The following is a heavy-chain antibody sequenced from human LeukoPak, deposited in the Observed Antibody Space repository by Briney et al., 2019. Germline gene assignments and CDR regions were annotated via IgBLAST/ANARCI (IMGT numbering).Heavy chain of an antibody. D-gene: IGHD6-13*01. Sequence: GGSLRPSCEVSGFTFTDYWMNWVRQAPGKGPEWVASIRRDGSEKTYVDSVKGRFTISRDNTKNSLSLQLNGLRAEDTAVYYCARDGTAAGLYFDLWGQGTLVTVSS. CDR3: ARDGTAAGLYFDL. CDR2: IRRDGSEK. CDR1: GFTFTDYW. J-gene: IGHJ4*01. V-gene: IGHV3-7*01.